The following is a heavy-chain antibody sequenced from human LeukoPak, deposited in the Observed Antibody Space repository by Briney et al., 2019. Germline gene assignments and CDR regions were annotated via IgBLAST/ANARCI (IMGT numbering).Heavy chain of an antibody. V-gene: IGHV3-30-3*01. D-gene: IGHD6-19*01. CDR2: ISYDGSNK. Sequence: PGGSLRLSCAASGFTFSSYAMHWVRQAPGKGLEWVAVISYDGSNKYYADSVKGRFTISRDNSKNTLYLQMNSLRAEDTAVYYCARDERRWEQWLVRTSGCNYWGQGTLVIVSS. J-gene: IGHJ4*02. CDR1: GFTFSSYA. CDR3: ARDERRWEQWLVRTSGCNY.